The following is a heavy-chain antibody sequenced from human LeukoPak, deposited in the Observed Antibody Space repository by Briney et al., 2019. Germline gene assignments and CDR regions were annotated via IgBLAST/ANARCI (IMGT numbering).Heavy chain of an antibody. CDR3: ARGDFWSGYYTGLY. CDR2: IYSGGST. J-gene: IGHJ4*02. Sequence: GGSLRLSCAASGFTVTTNYMSWVRQAPGKGLEWVAVIYSGGSTYYADSVKGRFTISRHNSKNTLYLQMDSLRDEDTAVYYCARGDFWSGYYTGLYWGQGTLVTVSS. V-gene: IGHV3-53*04. D-gene: IGHD3-3*01. CDR1: GFTVTTNY.